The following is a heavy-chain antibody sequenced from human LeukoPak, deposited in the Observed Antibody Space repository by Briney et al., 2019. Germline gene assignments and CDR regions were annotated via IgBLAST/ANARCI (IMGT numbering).Heavy chain of an antibody. Sequence: GESLKISCKGSGYRFTSYWIGWVRQIPGKGLEWMAIIYPADSDIRYSPSFQGQVTISADKSISTAYLQWSSLKASDTAMYYCARSLTAAAGAYWGQGTLVTVSS. J-gene: IGHJ4*02. D-gene: IGHD6-25*01. CDR1: GYRFTSYW. V-gene: IGHV5-51*01. CDR2: IYPADSDI. CDR3: ARSLTAAAGAY.